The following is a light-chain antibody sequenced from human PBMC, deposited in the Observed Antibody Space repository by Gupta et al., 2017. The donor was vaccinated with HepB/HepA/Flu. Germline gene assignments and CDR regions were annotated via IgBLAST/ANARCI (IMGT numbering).Light chain of an antibody. J-gene: IGLJ2*01. Sequence: SYELTQPLSVSVALGHTARITCGGNMESKNVHWYQQRPGQAPVLVIYRNPDRPPGIQARFSGSTSRNTATLTITGAQPGEEADFYCQVGDSETTVVFGGGTKLTVL. CDR1: MESKN. CDR3: QVGDSETTVV. CDR2: RNP. V-gene: IGLV3-9*01.